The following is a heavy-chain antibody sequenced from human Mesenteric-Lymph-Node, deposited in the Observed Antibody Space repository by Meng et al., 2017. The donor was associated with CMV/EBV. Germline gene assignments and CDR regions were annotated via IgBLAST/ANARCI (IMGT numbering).Heavy chain of an antibody. CDR1: GDSISSSSYY. D-gene: IGHD2-15*01. CDR2: IYYSGST. J-gene: IGHJ4*02. CDR3: ARGRGYCSGGSCKDFDY. Sequence: SETLSLTCTVSGDSISSSSYYWGWIRQPPGKGLEWFGNIYYSGSTYYNPSLKSRVTISVDTSKNQFSLKLSSVTAADTAVYYCARGRGYCSGGSCKDFDYWGQGTLVTVSS. V-gene: IGHV4-39*07.